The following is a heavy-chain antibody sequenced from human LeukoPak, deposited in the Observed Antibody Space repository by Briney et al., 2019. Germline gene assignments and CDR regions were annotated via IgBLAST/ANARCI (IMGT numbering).Heavy chain of an antibody. CDR1: GGSFSGYY. CDR2: INHSGST. CDR3: ARGRRGRANNWFDP. V-gene: IGHV4-34*09. D-gene: IGHD3-10*01. J-gene: IGHJ5*02. Sequence: SSETLSLTCAVYGGSFSGYYWSWIRQPPGKGLEWIGEINHSGSTYYNPSLKSRVTISVDTSKNQFSLKLSSVTAADTAVYYCARGRRGRANNWFDPWGQGTLVTVSS.